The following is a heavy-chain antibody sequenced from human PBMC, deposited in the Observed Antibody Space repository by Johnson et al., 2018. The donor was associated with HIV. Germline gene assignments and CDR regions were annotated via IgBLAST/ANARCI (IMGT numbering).Heavy chain of an antibody. CDR2: ISGSGGST. V-gene: IGHV3-23*04. CDR1: GFTFSSYA. Sequence: VQLVESGGGLVQPGGSLRLSCAASGFTFSSYAMSWVRQAPGTGLAWVSAISGSGGSTYYADSVKGRFTISSDNSKNTLYLQMNSLRAEDTAVYYCARANFNYYDSSGPDGHDAFDIWGQGTMVTVSS. J-gene: IGHJ3*02. D-gene: IGHD3-22*01. CDR3: ARANFNYYDSSGPDGHDAFDI.